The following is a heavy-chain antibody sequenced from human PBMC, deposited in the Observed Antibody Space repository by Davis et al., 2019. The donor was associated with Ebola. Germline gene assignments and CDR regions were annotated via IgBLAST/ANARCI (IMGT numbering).Heavy chain of an antibody. CDR2: ISYDGSNK. J-gene: IGHJ4*02. V-gene: IGHV3-30-3*01. D-gene: IGHD4-17*01. Sequence: GESLKISCAASGFTFSSYAMHWVRQAPGKGLEWVAVISYDGSNKYYADSVKGRFTISRDNSKNTLYLQMNSLRAEDTAVYYCARDLKDYGDYGGLDYWGQGTLVTVSS. CDR1: GFTFSSYA. CDR3: ARDLKDYGDYGGLDY.